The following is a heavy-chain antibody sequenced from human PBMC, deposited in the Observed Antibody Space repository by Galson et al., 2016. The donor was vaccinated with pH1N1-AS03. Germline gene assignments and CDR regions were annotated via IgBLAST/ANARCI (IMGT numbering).Heavy chain of an antibody. Sequence: ASGFTISNFGMLWVRQAPGQGLEWVAIISFDGTNKYYADSVKGRFSISRDNSKNTLFLQMSALRAKDTAVYYCANDFNYDFWSGYSFYWGQGALVTVSS. J-gene: IGHJ4*02. CDR1: GFTISNFG. CDR3: ANDFNYDFWSGYSFY. D-gene: IGHD3/OR15-3a*01. V-gene: IGHV3-30*18. CDR2: ISFDGTNK.